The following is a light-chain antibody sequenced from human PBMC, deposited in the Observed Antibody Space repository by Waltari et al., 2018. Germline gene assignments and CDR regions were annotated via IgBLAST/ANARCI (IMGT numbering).Light chain of an antibody. V-gene: IGKV3-20*01. CDR1: QSLSSSY. J-gene: IGKJ2*01. CDR3: QQYNSSPPT. Sequence: IVLTQSPGTLSLSPGERAPLSCRASQSLSSSYLAWYQQKPGQAPRLIIYGASSRTTGIPDRFSGSGSGTDFTLTITSLQPEDFAGYSCQQYNSSPPTFGQGTKLEIK. CDR2: GAS.